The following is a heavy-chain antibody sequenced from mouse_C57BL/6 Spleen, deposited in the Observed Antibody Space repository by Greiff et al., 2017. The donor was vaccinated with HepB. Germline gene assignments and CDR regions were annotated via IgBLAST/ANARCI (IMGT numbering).Heavy chain of an antibody. D-gene: IGHD1-1*01. CDR1: GFTFSSYA. CDR3: ARANYYGRGFAY. CDR2: ISDGGSYT. Sequence: DVMLVESGGGLVKPGGSLKLSCAASGFTFSSYAMSWVRQTPEKRLEWVATISDGGSYTYYPDNVKGRFTISRDNAKNNLYLQMSHLKSEDTAMYYCARANYYGRGFAYWGQGTLVTVSA. J-gene: IGHJ3*01. V-gene: IGHV5-4*03.